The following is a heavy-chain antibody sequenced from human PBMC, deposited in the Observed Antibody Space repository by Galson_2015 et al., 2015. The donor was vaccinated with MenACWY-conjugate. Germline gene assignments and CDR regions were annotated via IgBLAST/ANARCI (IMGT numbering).Heavy chain of an antibody. D-gene: IGHD2-21*02. CDR3: ARDGARASCGRGCFSSYFDH. J-gene: IGHJ4*02. CDR2: VDYSGST. CDR1: GGSISDYF. V-gene: IGHV4-59*01. Sequence: SETLSLTCSVSGGSISDYFWTWIRQSPGRGLEWIGYVDYSGSTNYNPSLKSRVTMSVDTSKNQFSLKMTSMTAADTAVYYCARDGARASCGRGCFSSYFDHWGQGILVTVSS.